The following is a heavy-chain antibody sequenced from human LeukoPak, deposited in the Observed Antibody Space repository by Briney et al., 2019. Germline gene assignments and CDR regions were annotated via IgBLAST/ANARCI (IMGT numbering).Heavy chain of an antibody. J-gene: IGHJ4*02. CDR2: IWHDGGDE. CDR3: ARRGGSSSRRSPIDY. CDR1: GFTFSSYG. Sequence: PGGSLRLSCAASGFTFSSYGMHWVRQAPGKGLEWVAVIWHDGGDEYYADSVKGRFTISRDNAKNSLFLQMNGLRAEDTAVYYCARRGGSSSRRSPIDYWGQGTLVTVSS. V-gene: IGHV3-33*01. D-gene: IGHD6-6*01.